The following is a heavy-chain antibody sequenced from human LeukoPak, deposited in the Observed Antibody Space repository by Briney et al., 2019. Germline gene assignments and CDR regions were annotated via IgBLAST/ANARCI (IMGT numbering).Heavy chain of an antibody. CDR1: GYTFTGYY. CDR2: INPNSGGT. V-gene: IGHV1-2*02. J-gene: IGHJ4*02. Sequence: ASVKVSCKASGYTFTGYYMHWVRQAPGRGLEWMGWINPNSGGTNYAQKFQGRVTMTRDTSISTAYMELSRLRSDDTAVYYCAREGDAYSSSTDFDYWGQGTLVTVSS. D-gene: IGHD6-6*01. CDR3: AREGDAYSSSTDFDY.